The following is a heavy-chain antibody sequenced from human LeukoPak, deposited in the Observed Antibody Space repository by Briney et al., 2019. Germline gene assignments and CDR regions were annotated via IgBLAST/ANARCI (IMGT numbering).Heavy chain of an antibody. D-gene: IGHD5-24*01. V-gene: IGHV3-23*01. Sequence: GGSLRLSCAASGFTFSSYAMSWVRQAPGKGLEWVSAISGSGGSTYYADSVKARFTISRDNSKNTLYLQMNSLRAEDTAVYYCAKDLGDGDGYDYWGQGTLVTVSS. J-gene: IGHJ4*02. CDR1: GFTFSSYA. CDR3: AKDLGDGDGYDY. CDR2: ISGSGGST.